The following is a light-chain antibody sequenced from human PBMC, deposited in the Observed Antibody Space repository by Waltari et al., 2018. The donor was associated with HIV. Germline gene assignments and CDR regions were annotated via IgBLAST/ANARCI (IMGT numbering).Light chain of an antibody. CDR1: HSFLHSNGNNY. Sequence: DIVMTQSPLSLPVTPGETPSSSCTISHSFLHSNGNNYLCLYLQKPGQSPQLLIYLGSNRASGVPDRFSGSGSGTDFTLKISRVEAEDVGVYYCMQALQTQITFGQGTRLEIK. V-gene: IGKV2-28*01. CDR2: LGS. J-gene: IGKJ5*01. CDR3: MQALQTQIT.